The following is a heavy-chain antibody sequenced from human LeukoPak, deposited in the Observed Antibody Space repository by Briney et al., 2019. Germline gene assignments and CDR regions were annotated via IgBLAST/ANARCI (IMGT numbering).Heavy chain of an antibody. CDR3: ARYGDGRGEIDY. CDR1: GYTFTSYD. CDR2: MNPNSGNT. V-gene: IGHV1-8*03. D-gene: IGHD4-17*01. J-gene: IGHJ4*02. Sequence: WASVKVSCKAFGYTFTSYDSNWVRQATGQGLEWMGWMNPNSGNTGYAQQFQGRVTITRNTSISTAYMGLSSLRSEDTAVYYCARYGDGRGEIDYWGQGTLVTVSS.